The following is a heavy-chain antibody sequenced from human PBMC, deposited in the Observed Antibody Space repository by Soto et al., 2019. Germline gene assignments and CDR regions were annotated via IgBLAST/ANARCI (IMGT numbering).Heavy chain of an antibody. CDR2: IWYDGSNK. CDR3: ARDRRAVAGTSYFDY. J-gene: IGHJ4*02. CDR1: GFTFSSYS. D-gene: IGHD6-19*01. Sequence: QVQLVESGGGVVQPGRSLRLSCAASGFTFSSYSMHWVRQAPGKGLEWVAVIWYDGSNKYYADSVKGRFTISRDNSKNTLYLQMNSLRAEDTAVYYCARDRRAVAGTSYFDYWGQGTLVTVSS. V-gene: IGHV3-33*01.